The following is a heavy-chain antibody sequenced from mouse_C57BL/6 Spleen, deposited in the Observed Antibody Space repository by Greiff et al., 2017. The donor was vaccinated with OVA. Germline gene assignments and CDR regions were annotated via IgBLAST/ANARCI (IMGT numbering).Heavy chain of an antibody. Sequence: VQLQQSGAELVRPGASVKLSCTASGFNIKDDYMHWVKQRPEQGLEWIGWIDPENGDTEYASKFQGKATITADTSSNTAYLQLSSLTSEDTAVYYCTSYYSLRGFAYWGQGTLVTVSA. CDR3: TSYYSLRGFAY. D-gene: IGHD2-12*01. CDR2: IDPENGDT. J-gene: IGHJ3*01. CDR1: GFNIKDDY. V-gene: IGHV14-4*01.